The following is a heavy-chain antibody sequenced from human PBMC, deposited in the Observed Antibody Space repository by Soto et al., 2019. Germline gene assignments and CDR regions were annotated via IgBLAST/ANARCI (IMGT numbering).Heavy chain of an antibody. CDR1: GGTFSSYA. Sequence: SVKVSCKASGGTFSSYAISWVRQAPGQGLEWMGGIIPIFGTANYAQKLQGRVTITADESTSTAYMELSSLRSEDTAVYYCARDLDYGDYVEDYYGMDVWGQGTKVTVSS. D-gene: IGHD4-17*01. V-gene: IGHV1-69*13. J-gene: IGHJ6*02. CDR2: IIPIFGTA. CDR3: ARDLDYGDYVEDYYGMDV.